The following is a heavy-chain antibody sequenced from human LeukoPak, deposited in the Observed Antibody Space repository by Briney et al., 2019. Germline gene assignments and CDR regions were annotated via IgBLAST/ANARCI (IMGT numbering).Heavy chain of an antibody. CDR1: GYTFFSSD. Sequence: ASVKVSCKASGYTFFSSDITWVRQAPGQGLEWIGRISTSNGDTNYAAKLQGRVTMTTDTSTSTVYTELGSLTFDDTAVYFCARDPYHRLGPPLDLWGQGTLVTVSS. CDR2: ISTSNGDT. CDR3: ARDPYHRLGPPLDL. D-gene: IGHD1-14*01. V-gene: IGHV1-18*01. J-gene: IGHJ5*02.